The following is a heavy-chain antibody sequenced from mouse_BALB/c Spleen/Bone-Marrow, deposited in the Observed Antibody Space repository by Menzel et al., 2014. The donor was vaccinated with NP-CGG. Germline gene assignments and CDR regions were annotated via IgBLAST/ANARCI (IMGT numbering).Heavy chain of an antibody. V-gene: IGHV5-12-2*01. J-gene: IGHJ3*01. D-gene: IGHD2-4*01. CDR2: TSNGGGST. CDR3: TREDYGAY. Sequence: EVMLVESGGGLVQPGGSLKLSCAASGFTFTSYTMSWVRQTPEKRLEWVAYTSNGGGSTYYPDTVKGRFTISRDNAKNTLYLQMSSLKSEDTAIYYCTREDYGAYWGQGTLVTVSA. CDR1: GFTFTSYT.